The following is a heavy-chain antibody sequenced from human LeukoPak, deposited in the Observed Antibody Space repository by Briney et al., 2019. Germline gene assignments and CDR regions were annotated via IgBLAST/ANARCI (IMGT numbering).Heavy chain of an antibody. J-gene: IGHJ6*03. CDR3: AGTMVRGAQKRIYMDV. CDR2: MNPNSGNT. V-gene: IGHV1-8*01. Sequence: ASVKVSCKASGYTFTSYDINWVRQATGQGLEWMGWMNPNSGNTGYAQKFQGRVTITADESTSTAYMELSSLRSEDTAVYYCAGTMVRGAQKRIYMDVWGKGTTVTISS. CDR1: GYTFTSYD. D-gene: IGHD3-10*01.